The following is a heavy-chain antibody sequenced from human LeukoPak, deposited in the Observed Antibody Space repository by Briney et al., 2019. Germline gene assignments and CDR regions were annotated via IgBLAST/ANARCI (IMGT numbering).Heavy chain of an antibody. D-gene: IGHD3-10*01. CDR1: GFTFNNNA. CDR3: AKVAGSGSYYNGFDS. Sequence: GGSLRLSCAASGFTFNNNAMSWVRQAPGKGLEWVSGINGSGGSAYYADSVKGRFTISRDISKDTPYLEMNSLRAEDTAVYYCAKVAGSGSYYNGFDSWGQGTLVTVSS. V-gene: IGHV3-23*01. CDR2: INGSGGSA. J-gene: IGHJ4*02.